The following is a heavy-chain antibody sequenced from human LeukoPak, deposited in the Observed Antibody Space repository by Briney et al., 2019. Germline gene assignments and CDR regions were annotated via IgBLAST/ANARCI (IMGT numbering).Heavy chain of an antibody. J-gene: IGHJ4*02. V-gene: IGHV3-21*01. CDR1: GFTFSSYG. D-gene: IGHD6-19*01. Sequence: GGSLRLSCAASGFTFSSYGMSWVRQAPGKGLEWVSYISGGSSFTYYVDSVKGRFTISRDNAKNSLYLQMNSLRAEDTAVYYCARDLGYSSGPNYWGQGTRVTVSS. CDR2: ISGGSSFT. CDR3: ARDLGYSSGPNY.